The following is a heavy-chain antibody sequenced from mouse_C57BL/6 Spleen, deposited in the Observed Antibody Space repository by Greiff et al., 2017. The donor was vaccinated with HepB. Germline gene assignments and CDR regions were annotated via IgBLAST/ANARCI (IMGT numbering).Heavy chain of an antibody. V-gene: IGHV5-16*01. J-gene: IGHJ2*01. CDR3: AREVYGLDY. CDR1: GFTFSDYY. CDR2: INYDGSST. Sequence: EVKLVESEGGLVQPGSSMKLSCTASGFTFSDYYMAWVRQVPEKGLEWVANINYDGSSTYYLDSLKSRFIISRDNAKNILYLQMSSLKSEDTATYYCAREVYGLDYWGQGTTLTVSS. D-gene: IGHD2-10*02.